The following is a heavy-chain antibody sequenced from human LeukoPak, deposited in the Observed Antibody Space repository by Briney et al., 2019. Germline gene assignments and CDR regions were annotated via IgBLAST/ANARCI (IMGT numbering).Heavy chain of an antibody. V-gene: IGHV3-74*01. CDR1: GFAFSTNW. Sequence: AGGSLRLSCAASGFAFSTNWMHWVRQAPGKGLVWVSHISTDARTITYADFVKGRFTISRDNSKNTLYLQMNSLRAEDTAVYYCAKSQAMVRPRNFDYWGQGTLVTVSS. J-gene: IGHJ4*02. CDR2: ISTDARTI. D-gene: IGHD5-18*01. CDR3: AKSQAMVRPRNFDY.